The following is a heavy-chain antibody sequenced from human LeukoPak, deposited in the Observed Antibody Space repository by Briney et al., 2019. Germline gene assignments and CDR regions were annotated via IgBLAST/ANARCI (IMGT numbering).Heavy chain of an antibody. Sequence: GGSLRLSCAVSGFTFSGYWMSWVRQAPGKGLEWVANIKQDGSEKYYVDSVKGRFTISRDNAKNSLYLQMNSLRAEDTAVYYCARGYWQLGYWGQGTLVTVSS. V-gene: IGHV3-7*01. CDR1: GFTFSGYW. CDR2: IKQDGSEK. J-gene: IGHJ4*02. D-gene: IGHD1-26*01. CDR3: ARGYWQLGY.